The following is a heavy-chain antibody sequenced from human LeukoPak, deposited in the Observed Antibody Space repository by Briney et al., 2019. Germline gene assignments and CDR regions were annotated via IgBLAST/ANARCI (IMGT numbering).Heavy chain of an antibody. CDR3: ARDWATSPVRLGY. J-gene: IGHJ4*02. CDR1: GFTFSDHY. D-gene: IGHD7-27*01. Sequence: GGSLRLSCAASGFTFSDHYVDCVRQVPGKGLEWVSVIYSGGSTYYADSVKGRFTISRDNSKNTLYLQMNSLRAEDTAVYYCARDWATSPVRLGYWGQGTLVTVSS. V-gene: IGHV3-66*01. CDR2: IYSGGST.